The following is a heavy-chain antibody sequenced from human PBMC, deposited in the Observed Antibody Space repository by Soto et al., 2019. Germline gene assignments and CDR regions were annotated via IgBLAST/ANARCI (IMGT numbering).Heavy chain of an antibody. CDR3: ARRGYDYVWGSYRSDAFDI. Sequence: GESLKISCKGSGYSFTSYWIGWVRQMPGKXLEWMGIIYPGDSDTRYSPSFQGQVTISADKSISTAYLQWSSLKASDTAMYYCARRGYDYVWGSYRSDAFDIWGQGTMVTVSS. CDR2: IYPGDSDT. D-gene: IGHD3-16*02. J-gene: IGHJ3*02. CDR1: GYSFTSYW. V-gene: IGHV5-51*01.